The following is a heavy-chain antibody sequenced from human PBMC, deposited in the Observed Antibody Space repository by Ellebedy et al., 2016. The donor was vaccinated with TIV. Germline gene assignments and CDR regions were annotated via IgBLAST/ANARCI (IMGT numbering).Heavy chain of an antibody. Sequence: SETLSLTXTVSGYSISSGYYWGWIRQPPGKGLEWIGSIYHSGSTYYNPSLKSRVTISVDTFKNQFSLKLSSVTAADTAVYYCARSLGYGDYVPLWGQGTLVTVSS. CDR3: ARSLGYGDYVPL. D-gene: IGHD4-17*01. CDR2: IYHSGST. CDR1: GYSISSGYY. V-gene: IGHV4-38-2*02. J-gene: IGHJ4*02.